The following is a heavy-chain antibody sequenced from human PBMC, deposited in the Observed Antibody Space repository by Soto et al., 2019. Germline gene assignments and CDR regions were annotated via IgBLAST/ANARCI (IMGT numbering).Heavy chain of an antibody. D-gene: IGHD5-18*01. J-gene: IGHJ2*01. CDR3: ARLDSYGQTALYWYFDL. V-gene: IGHV4-59*01. CDR2: IYYSGST. Sequence: QVQLQEAGPGLVKPSETLSLTCTVSGGSISSYYWSWIRQPPGKGLEWIGCIYYSGSTNYNPSIKSRVAISVDTSKTRCSLKLSSVTAAETAVYYCARLDSYGQTALYWYFDLWGRGTLVTVSS. CDR1: GGSISSYY.